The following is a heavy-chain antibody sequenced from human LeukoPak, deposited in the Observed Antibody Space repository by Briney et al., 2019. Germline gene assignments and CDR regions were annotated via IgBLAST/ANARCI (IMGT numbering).Heavy chain of an antibody. CDR2: IYYSGST. CDR3: ARTVLLWFGELLGGWFDP. D-gene: IGHD3-10*01. Sequence: SQTLSLTCTVSGGCISSGGYYWSWIRQHPGKGLEWIGYIYYSGSTYYNPSLKSRVTISVDTSKNQFSLKLSSVTAADTAVYYCARTVLLWFGELLGGWFDPWGQGTLVTVSS. J-gene: IGHJ5*02. V-gene: IGHV4-31*03. CDR1: GGCISSGGYY.